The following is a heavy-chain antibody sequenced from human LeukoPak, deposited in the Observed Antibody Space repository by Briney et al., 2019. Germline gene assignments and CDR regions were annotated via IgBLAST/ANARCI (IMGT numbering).Heavy chain of an antibody. CDR3: ARYGGSGWVIDN. CDR1: GGSISGYY. D-gene: IGHD6-19*01. J-gene: IGHJ4*02. CDR2: IYYTGAT. Sequence: TSETLSLTCIVSGGSISGYYWTWIRQPPGKGLEWIGYIYYTGATSYNPSLKSRVTISVDTSKKQFSLKLTSVTAADTAVYYCARYGGSGWVIDNWGQGTLVTVSS. V-gene: IGHV4-59*08.